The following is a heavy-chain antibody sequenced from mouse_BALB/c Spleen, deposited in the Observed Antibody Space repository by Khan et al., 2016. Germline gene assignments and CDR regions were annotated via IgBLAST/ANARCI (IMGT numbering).Heavy chain of an antibody. CDR2: ISYSGST. CDR3: AGYYGHFFDY. D-gene: IGHD1-1*02. CDR1: GDSITSGY. J-gene: IGHJ2*01. Sequence: EVQLQESGPSLVKPSQTLSLTCSVTGDSITSGYWNWIRKSPGNKLEYMGYISYSGSTYSNPSPKSRISITRDTSKSQYYLQLNSVTTEDTATEYCAGYYGHFFDYWGQGTTLTVSS. V-gene: IGHV3-8*02.